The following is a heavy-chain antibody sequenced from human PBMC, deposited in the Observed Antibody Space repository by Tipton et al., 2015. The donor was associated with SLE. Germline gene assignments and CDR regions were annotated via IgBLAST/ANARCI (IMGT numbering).Heavy chain of an antibody. CDR2: IKEDGSEK. CDR1: GFTFSSSW. CDR3: ANSPRFSGNERDDY. D-gene: IGHD1-26*01. Sequence: SLRLSCAASGFTFSSSWMNWVRLAPGKGLEWVANIKEDGSEKHYVDSVKDRLTISRDNAKNSLYLQLNSLRADDTAVYYCANSPRFSGNERDDYWGQGTLVTVSS. V-gene: IGHV3-7*01. J-gene: IGHJ4*02.